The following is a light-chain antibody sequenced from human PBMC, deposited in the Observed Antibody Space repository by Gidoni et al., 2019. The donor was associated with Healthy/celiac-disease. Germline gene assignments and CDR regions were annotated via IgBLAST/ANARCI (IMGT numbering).Light chain of an antibody. CDR3: QQSYSTPLT. J-gene: IGKJ4*01. Sequence: DIQMTQSPSSLSESVGDRVTITCRARQSISSYLNWYHQKPGKAPKLLIYAASNLQSGVPSRFSGSGSWTDFTLTISSLQPEDFATYYCQQSYSTPLTFGGGTKVEIK. CDR1: QSISSY. V-gene: IGKV1-39*01. CDR2: AAS.